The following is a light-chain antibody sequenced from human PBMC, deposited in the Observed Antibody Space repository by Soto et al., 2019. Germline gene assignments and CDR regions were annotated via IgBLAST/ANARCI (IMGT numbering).Light chain of an antibody. Sequence: QSALTQPASVSGSPGQSITISCTGTSSDIDVYDLVSWYRQYPGKAPKLMIYGVSDRPSGVSNRFSGSKSGNTASLTISGLQAEDEADYFCSSYTNTDTRVLFGGGTKLTVL. V-gene: IGLV2-14*01. CDR2: GVS. CDR3: SSYTNTDTRVL. J-gene: IGLJ2*01. CDR1: SSDIDVYDL.